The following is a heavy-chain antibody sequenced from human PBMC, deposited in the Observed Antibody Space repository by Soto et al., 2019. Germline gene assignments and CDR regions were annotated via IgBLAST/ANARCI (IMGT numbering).Heavy chain of an antibody. CDR3: ARIVLLWFGESED. Sequence: ASVKVSCKASGYTLTSYGISWVRQAPGQGLEWMGWISAYNGNTKYAPKLQGRVTMTRDTSITTAYMELSSLISEDTAVYYCARIVLLWFGESEDWGQGPLVTVSS. D-gene: IGHD3-10*01. CDR1: GYTLTSYG. J-gene: IGHJ4*02. V-gene: IGHV1-18*01. CDR2: ISAYNGNT.